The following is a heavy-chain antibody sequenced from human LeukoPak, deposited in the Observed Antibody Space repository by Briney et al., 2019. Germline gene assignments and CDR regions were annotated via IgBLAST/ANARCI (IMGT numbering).Heavy chain of an antibody. CDR3: ARGDYSNYPWNY. CDR1: GFTFSSYS. V-gene: IGHV3-48*01. CDR2: ISSSSSTI. Sequence: GSLRLSCAASGFTFSSYSMNWVRQAPGKGLEWVSYISSSSSTIYYADPVKGRFTISRDNAKNSLYLQMNSLRAEDTAVYYCARGDYSNYPWNYWGQGTLVTVSS. D-gene: IGHD4-11*01. J-gene: IGHJ4*02.